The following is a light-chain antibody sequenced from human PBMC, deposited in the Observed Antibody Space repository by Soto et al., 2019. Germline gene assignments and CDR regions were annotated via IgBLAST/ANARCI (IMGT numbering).Light chain of an antibody. Sequence: DIQMTQSPSTLSASVGDRVTITCWASQSITNWLAWYQQKPGKAPNLLIYDASNLESGVSSRFSGSGSGTDFTLTISSLQPDDFATYYCQQYHTYPWTFGQGTKVEV. CDR2: DAS. J-gene: IGKJ1*01. CDR3: QQYHTYPWT. V-gene: IGKV1-5*01. CDR1: QSITNW.